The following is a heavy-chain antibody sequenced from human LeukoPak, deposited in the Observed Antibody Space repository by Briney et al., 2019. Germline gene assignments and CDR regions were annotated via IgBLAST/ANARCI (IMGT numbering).Heavy chain of an antibody. CDR3: ARDRDSSGHSFPYYHYYGMDV. J-gene: IGHJ6*02. V-gene: IGHV4-4*07. CDR2: IYTSGST. D-gene: IGHD6-19*01. Sequence: SETLSLTCTVSGGSISSYYWSWIRQPAGKGLEWIGRIYTSGSTNYNPSLKSRVTMSVDTSKNQFSLKLSSVTAADTAVYYCARDRDSSGHSFPYYHYYGMDVWGQGTTVTVSS. CDR1: GGSISSYY.